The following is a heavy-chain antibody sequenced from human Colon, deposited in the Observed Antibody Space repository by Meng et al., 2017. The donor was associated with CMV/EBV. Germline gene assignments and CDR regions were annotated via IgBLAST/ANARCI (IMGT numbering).Heavy chain of an antibody. V-gene: IGHV3-74*01. CDR3: ARDLLGDNDYLFDL. Sequence: GESLKISCVGSGYSFSRYWMYWVRQSPGQGLAWSSRHSHQGTSKNYADSVKGRFTVSRDNAKNALYLDMTGVRDDDTAVYFCARDLLGDNDYLFDLWGQGTLVTVSS. D-gene: IGHD4/OR15-4a*01. CDR2: HSHQGTSK. CDR1: GYSFSRYW. J-gene: IGHJ4*02.